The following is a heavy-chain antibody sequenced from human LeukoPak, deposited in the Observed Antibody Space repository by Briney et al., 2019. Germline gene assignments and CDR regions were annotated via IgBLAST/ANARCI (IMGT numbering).Heavy chain of an antibody. CDR3: AKDRLAKEETPADY. CDR1: GFTFSSYG. Sequence: PGGSLRLSCAASGFTFSSYGMHWVRQAPGKGLEWVAVISYDGSNKYYADSVKGRFTISRDNSKNTLYLQMNSLRAEDTAVYYCAKDRLAKEETPADYWGQGTLVTVSS. V-gene: IGHV3-30*18. D-gene: IGHD5-24*01. CDR2: ISYDGSNK. J-gene: IGHJ4*02.